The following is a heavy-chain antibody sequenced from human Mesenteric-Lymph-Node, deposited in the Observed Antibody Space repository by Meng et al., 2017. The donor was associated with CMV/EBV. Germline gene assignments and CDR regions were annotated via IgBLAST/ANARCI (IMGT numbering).Heavy chain of an antibody. CDR1: GGSFSGYY. V-gene: IGHV4-34*01. CDR3: ARHQRWLKSEGGFNY. D-gene: IGHD4-23*01. J-gene: IGHJ4*02. Sequence: QVPLQQWGAGSLKPSETLSLTCAGYGGSFSGYYWSWIRQPPGKGLEWIGEINHSGSTNYNPSLKSRVTISVDTSKNQFSLKLSSVTAADTAVYYCARHQRWLKSEGGFNYWGQGTLVTVSS. CDR2: INHSGST.